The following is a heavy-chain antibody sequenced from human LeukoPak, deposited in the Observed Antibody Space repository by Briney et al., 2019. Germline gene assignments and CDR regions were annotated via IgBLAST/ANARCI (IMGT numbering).Heavy chain of an antibody. CDR1: GGSFSGYY. V-gene: IGHV4-34*01. CDR2: INHSGST. D-gene: IGHD2-15*01. J-gene: IGHJ4*02. CDR3: PRGHRSDRYFDY. Sequence: SETLSLTCAVYGGSFSGYYWSWIRQPPGKGLEWIGEINHSGSTNYNPSLKSRVTISVDTSKNQFSLRLSSLPSADPTVYSCPRGHRSDRYFDYWGQRTLVTVSS.